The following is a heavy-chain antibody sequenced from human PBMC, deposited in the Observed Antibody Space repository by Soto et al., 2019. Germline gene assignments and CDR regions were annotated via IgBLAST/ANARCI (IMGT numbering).Heavy chain of an antibody. V-gene: IGHV3-21*01. J-gene: IGHJ5*02. CDR3: ARDRGNWFDP. Sequence: GGSLRLSCAASGFTFSSYSINWVRQAPGKGLEWVSSISSSSSYIYYADSVKGRFTISRDNAKNSLYLQMNSLRAEDTAVYYCARDRGNWFDPWGQGTLVTVSS. CDR2: ISSSSSYI. CDR1: GFTFSSYS.